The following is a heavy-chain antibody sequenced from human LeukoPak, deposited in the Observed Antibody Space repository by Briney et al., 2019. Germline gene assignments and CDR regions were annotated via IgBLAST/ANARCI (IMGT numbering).Heavy chain of an antibody. CDR1: GGSISSFY. Sequence: PSETLSLTCTVSGGSISSFYWKWPRQPAGKGLEWIGRIYTSGSTNYNPSLKSRVTISVDKSKNLFSLRLSSVTAADTAVYYCARDIADAFDIWGQGTMVTVSS. D-gene: IGHD3-16*02. CDR2: IYTSGST. V-gene: IGHV4-4*07. CDR3: ARDIADAFDI. J-gene: IGHJ3*02.